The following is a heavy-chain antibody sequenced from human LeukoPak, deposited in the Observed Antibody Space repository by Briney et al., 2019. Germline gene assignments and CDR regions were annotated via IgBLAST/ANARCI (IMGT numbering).Heavy chain of an antibody. CDR3: ARGAYSSGWYGAEYFQH. Sequence: EASVKVSCKASGYTFTSYDINWVRQATGQGLEWMGWMNPNSGNTGYAQKFQGRVTMTRNTSISTAYMELSSLRSEDTAVYYCARGAYSSGWYGAEYFQHWGQGTLVTVSS. V-gene: IGHV1-8*01. D-gene: IGHD6-19*01. CDR1: GYTFTSYD. CDR2: MNPNSGNT. J-gene: IGHJ1*01.